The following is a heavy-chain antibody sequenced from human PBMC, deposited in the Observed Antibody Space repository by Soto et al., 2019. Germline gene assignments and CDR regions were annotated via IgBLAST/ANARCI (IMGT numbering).Heavy chain of an antibody. CDR1: GYTLTELS. D-gene: IGHD2-15*01. CDR3: ATQYTVVSWFDP. CDR2: FDPEDGET. V-gene: IGHV1-24*01. Sequence: ASVKVSCKVSGYTLTELSMHWVRQAPGKGLEWMGGFDPEDGETIYAQKFQGRVTMTEDTSTDTAYMELSSLRSEDTAVYYCATQYTVVSWFDPWGQGTLVTVSS. J-gene: IGHJ5*02.